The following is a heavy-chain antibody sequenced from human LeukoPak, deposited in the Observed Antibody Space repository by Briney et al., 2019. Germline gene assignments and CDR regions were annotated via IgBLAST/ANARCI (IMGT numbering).Heavy chain of an antibody. V-gene: IGHV3-15*01. Sequence: GGSLRLSCAASGFTFSNAWMSWVRQAPGKGLEWVGRIKSKTDGGTTDYAAPVKGRFTISRDDSKNTLYLQMNSLKTEDTAVYYCTGVVIGNYYYYDMDVWGKGTTVTVSS. CDR3: TGVVIGNYYYYDMDV. CDR1: GFTFSNAW. CDR2: IKSKTDGGTT. D-gene: IGHD3-3*01. J-gene: IGHJ6*03.